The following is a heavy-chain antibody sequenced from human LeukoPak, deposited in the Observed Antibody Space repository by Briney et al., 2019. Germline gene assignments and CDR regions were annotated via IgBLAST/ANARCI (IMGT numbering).Heavy chain of an antibody. Sequence: SETLSLTCAVYGGSFSGYYWSWIRQPPGKGLEWIGEINHSGSTNYNPSLKSRVTISVYTSKNQFSLKLSSVTAADTAVYYCARARPGDIVVGPASIGMDVWGKGTTVTVSS. J-gene: IGHJ6*04. V-gene: IGHV4-34*01. CDR1: GGSFSGYY. CDR3: ARARPGDIVVGPASIGMDV. D-gene: IGHD2-2*01. CDR2: INHSGST.